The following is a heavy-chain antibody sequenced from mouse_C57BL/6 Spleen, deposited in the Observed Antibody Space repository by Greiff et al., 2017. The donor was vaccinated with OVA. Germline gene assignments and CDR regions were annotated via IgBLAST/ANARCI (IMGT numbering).Heavy chain of an antibody. CDR3: TTDYGSSYRY. D-gene: IGHD1-1*01. CDR2: IDPENGDT. Sequence: EVQGVESGAELVRPGASVKLSCTASGFNIKDDYMHWVKQRPEQGLEWIGWIDPENGDTEYASKFQGKATITADTSSNTAYLQLSSLTSEDTAVYYCTTDYGSSYRYWGQGTTLTVSS. J-gene: IGHJ2*01. CDR1: GFNIKDDY. V-gene: IGHV14-4*01.